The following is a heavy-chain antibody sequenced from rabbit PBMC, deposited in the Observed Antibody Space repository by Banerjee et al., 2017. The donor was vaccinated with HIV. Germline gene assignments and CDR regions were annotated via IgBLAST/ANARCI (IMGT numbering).Heavy chain of an antibody. D-gene: IGHD2-1*01. CDR1: GFSFSSSYA. V-gene: IGHV1S40*01. J-gene: IGHJ3*01. Sequence: QSLEESGGDLVKPGASLTLTCTASGFSFSSSYAMCWVRQAPGKGLEWIGYIDPIFGSTYYATWVDGRFPISSHNAQNTLYLQLNSLTAADTATYFCARGYDDYDARLDLWGQGTLVTVS. CDR3: ARGYDDYDARLDL. CDR2: IDPIFGST.